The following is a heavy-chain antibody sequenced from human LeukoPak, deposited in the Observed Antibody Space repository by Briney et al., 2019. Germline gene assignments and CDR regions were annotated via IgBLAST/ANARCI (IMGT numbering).Heavy chain of an antibody. J-gene: IGHJ6*02. Sequence: GASVKVSCKASGYTYTSYDINWVGQATGQGVEGMGWMNPNSGNTGYAQKLRGRVTMTRNTSISTVCMELTSLRSEYTAVYYCARGRKRGYSGYDLGNGNYYYGMDVWGQGTVVTVSS. V-gene: IGHV1-8*01. CDR3: ARGRKRGYSGYDLGNGNYYYGMDV. CDR1: GYTYTSYD. CDR2: MNPNSGNT. D-gene: IGHD5-12*01.